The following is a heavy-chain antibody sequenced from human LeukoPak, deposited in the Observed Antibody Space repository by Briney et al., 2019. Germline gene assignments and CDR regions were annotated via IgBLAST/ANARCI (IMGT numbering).Heavy chain of an antibody. V-gene: IGHV4-59*08. CDR3: AGGAQYSSSPGYYYYYGMDV. CDR2: IYYSGST. CDR1: GGSISSYY. D-gene: IGHD6-6*01. Sequence: SETLSLTCTVSGGSISSYYWSWIRQPPGKGLEWIGYIYYSGSTNYNPSLKSRVTISVDTSKNQFSLKLSSVTAADTAVYYCAGGAQYSSSPGYYYYYGMDVWGQGTTVTVSS. J-gene: IGHJ6*02.